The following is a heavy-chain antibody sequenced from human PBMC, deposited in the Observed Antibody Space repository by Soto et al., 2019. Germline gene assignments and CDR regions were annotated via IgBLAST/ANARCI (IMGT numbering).Heavy chain of an antibody. V-gene: IGHV4-59*08. CDR3: ARHPDYGDSYLDY. CDR1: GGSISSYY. CDR2: IYYSGST. D-gene: IGHD4-17*01. J-gene: IGHJ4*02. Sequence: PSETLSLTCTVSGGSISSYYWSWIRQPPGKGLEWIGYIYYSGSTNYNPSLKSRVTISVDTSKNQFSLKLSSVTAADTAVYYCARHPDYGDSYLDYWGQGTLVTVSS.